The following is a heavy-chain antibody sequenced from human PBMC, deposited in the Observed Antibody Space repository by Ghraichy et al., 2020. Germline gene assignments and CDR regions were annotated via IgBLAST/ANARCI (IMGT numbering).Heavy chain of an antibody. Sequence: GGSLRLSCAASGFTFSSYAMSWVRQAPGKGLEWVSAISGSGGSTYYADSVKGRFTISRDNSKNTLYLQMNSLRAEDTAVYYCAKGQPLGFLEWSDYGMDVWGQGTTVTVSS. CDR1: GFTFSSYA. V-gene: IGHV3-23*01. J-gene: IGHJ6*02. D-gene: IGHD3-3*02. CDR2: ISGSGGST. CDR3: AKGQPLGFLEWSDYGMDV.